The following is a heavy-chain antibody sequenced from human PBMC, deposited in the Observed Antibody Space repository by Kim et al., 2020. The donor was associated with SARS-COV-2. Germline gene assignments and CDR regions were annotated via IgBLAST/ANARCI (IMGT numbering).Heavy chain of an antibody. CDR3: AREKQSLPPGPFDP. J-gene: IGHJ5*02. Sequence: YVHSVKSRITISSDNAKDSLYLQMNSLKAEDTSVYYCAREKQSLPPGPFDPWGQGTLVTGSS. V-gene: IGHV3-7*03. D-gene: IGHD6-19*01.